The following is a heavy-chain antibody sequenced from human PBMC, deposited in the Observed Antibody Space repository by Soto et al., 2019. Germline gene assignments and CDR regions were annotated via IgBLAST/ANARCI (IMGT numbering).Heavy chain of an antibody. V-gene: IGHV3-48*04. CDR3: ARDGGDGYNYDAFDI. CDR1: GFTFSSYS. Sequence: GGSLRLSCAASGFTFSSYSMNWVRQAPGKGLEWVSYISSSSSTIYYADSVKGRFTISRDNAKNSLYLQMNSLRAEDTAVYYCARDGGDGYNYDAFDIWGQGTMVTVSS. J-gene: IGHJ3*02. CDR2: ISSSSSTI. D-gene: IGHD5-12*01.